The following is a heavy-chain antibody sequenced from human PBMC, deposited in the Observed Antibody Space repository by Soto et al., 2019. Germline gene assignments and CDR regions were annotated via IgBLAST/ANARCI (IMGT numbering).Heavy chain of an antibody. CDR3: ARASNSPARFGY. V-gene: IGHV3-66*01. CDR1: GFSVSSSY. J-gene: IGHJ4*02. Sequence: EVQLVESGGGLVQPGGSLRLSCAGSGFSVSSSYMGWVRQAPGKGLEWISAIHSGGTTYDADSVKGRFTISRDTSKNTVYLQMNSLRVEDTAVYYCARASNSPARFGYWGQGSLVIVSS. CDR2: IHSGGTT.